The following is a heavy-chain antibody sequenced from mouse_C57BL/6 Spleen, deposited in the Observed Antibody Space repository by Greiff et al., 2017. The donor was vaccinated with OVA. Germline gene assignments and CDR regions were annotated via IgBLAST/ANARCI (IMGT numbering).Heavy chain of an antibody. J-gene: IGHJ4*01. Sequence: VKLMESGAELVRPGASVTLSCKASGYTFTDYEMHWVKQTPVHGLEWIGAIDPETGGTAYNQKFKGKAILTADKSSSTAYMELRSLTSEDSAVYYCTRGGDGYYAMDYWGQGTSVTVSS. D-gene: IGHD2-3*01. V-gene: IGHV1-15*01. CDR1: GYTFTDYE. CDR2: IDPETGGT. CDR3: TRGGDGYYAMDY.